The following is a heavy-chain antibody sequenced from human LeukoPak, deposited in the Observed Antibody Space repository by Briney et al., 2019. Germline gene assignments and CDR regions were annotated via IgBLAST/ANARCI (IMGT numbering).Heavy chain of an antibody. Sequence: GGSLRLSCAASGFTFSSYAMHWVRQAPGKGLEYVSAISSNGGSTYYANSVKGRFTISRDNSKNTLYLQMGSLRAEDMAVYYCASGGGKGYYFDYWGQGTLVTVSS. D-gene: IGHD4-23*01. V-gene: IGHV3-64*01. CDR1: GFTFSSYA. J-gene: IGHJ4*02. CDR3: ASGGGKGYYFDY. CDR2: ISSNGGST.